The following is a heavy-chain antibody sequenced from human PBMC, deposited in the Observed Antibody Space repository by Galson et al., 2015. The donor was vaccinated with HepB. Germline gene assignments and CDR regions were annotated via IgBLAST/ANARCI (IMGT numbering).Heavy chain of an antibody. CDR2: TYYRSKWYN. D-gene: IGHD6-13*01. CDR1: GDSVSSNSAA. J-gene: IGHJ6*03. Sequence: CAISGDSVSSNSAAWSWIRQSPSRGLEWLGRTYYRSKWYNDYAVSVKSRITINPDTSKNQFSLQLNSVTPEDTAVYYCARVKESSSWYRYYYYMDVWGKGTTVTVSS. CDR3: ARVKESSSWYRYYYYMDV. V-gene: IGHV6-1*01.